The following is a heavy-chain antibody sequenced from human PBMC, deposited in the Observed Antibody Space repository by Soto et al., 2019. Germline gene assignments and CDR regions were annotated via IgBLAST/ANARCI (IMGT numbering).Heavy chain of an antibody. V-gene: IGHV3-23*01. CDR1: GFTFSSYA. J-gene: IGHJ4*02. CDR2: ISGSGGTT. D-gene: IGHD3-10*01. Sequence: PGGSLRLSCAASGFTFSSYAMSWVRQAPGKGLEWVSAISGSGGTTYYADSVKGRFTISRDNSKNTLYLQMNSLRDEDTALYYCAKSRNSRLYFYDYWGQGTLVTVSS. CDR3: AKSRNSRLYFYDY.